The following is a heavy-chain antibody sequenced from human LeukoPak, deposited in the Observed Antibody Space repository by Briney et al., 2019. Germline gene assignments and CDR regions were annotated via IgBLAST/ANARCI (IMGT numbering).Heavy chain of an antibody. CDR3: AKASDSSGWAPGGAFDY. CDR1: GFIVSSDY. J-gene: IGHJ4*02. CDR2: ISGSGGST. D-gene: IGHD6-19*01. Sequence: GGSLRLSCAVSGFIVSSDYMSWVRQAPGKGLEWVSAISGSGGSTYYADSVKGRFTISRDNSKNTLYLQMNSLRAEDTAVYYCAKASDSSGWAPGGAFDYWGQGTLVTVSS. V-gene: IGHV3-23*01.